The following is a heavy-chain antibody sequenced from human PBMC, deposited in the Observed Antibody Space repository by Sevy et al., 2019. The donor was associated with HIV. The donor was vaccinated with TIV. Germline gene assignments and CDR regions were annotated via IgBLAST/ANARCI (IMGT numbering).Heavy chain of an antibody. J-gene: IGHJ4*02. CDR2: IRGSGGTT. CDR1: GFTFSSYA. V-gene: IGHV3-23*01. D-gene: IGHD5-12*01. Sequence: GGSLRLSFAASGFTFSSYAITWVRQAPGKGLGWASIIRGSGGTTYYADSVKGRFTISRDNSKNTLYLQMNSLRAEDTAVYYCAKRYSGNNPFDFWGQGTLVTVSS. CDR3: AKRYSGNNPFDF.